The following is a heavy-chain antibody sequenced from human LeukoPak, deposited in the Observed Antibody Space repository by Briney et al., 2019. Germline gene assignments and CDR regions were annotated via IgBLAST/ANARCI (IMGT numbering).Heavy chain of an antibody. CDR1: GGSISSGSYY. Sequence: SETLSLTCTVSGGSISSGSYYWSWIRQPAGKGLEWIGRIYTSGSTNYNPSLKSRVTISVDTSKNQFSLKLSSVTAADTAVYYCARANGDYGYYYYYMDVWGKGTTVTVSS. CDR3: ARANGDYGYYYYYMDV. V-gene: IGHV4-61*02. CDR2: IYTSGST. D-gene: IGHD4-17*01. J-gene: IGHJ6*03.